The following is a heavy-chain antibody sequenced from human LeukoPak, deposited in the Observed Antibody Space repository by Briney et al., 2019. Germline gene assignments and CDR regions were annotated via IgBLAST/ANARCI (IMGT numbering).Heavy chain of an antibody. Sequence: SETLSLTCTVSGGSISSYYWSWVRQPPGKGLQWIGNIYYNGSTNYNPSLKSRVTISIDTSKNQFSLKLNSVTAADTAVYYCARPLRCSGNNCYMDNWFDPWGQGSLVTVSS. V-gene: IGHV4-59*12. CDR3: ARPLRCSGNNCYMDNWFDP. CDR1: GGSISSYY. D-gene: IGHD2-2*02. CDR2: IYYNGST. J-gene: IGHJ5*02.